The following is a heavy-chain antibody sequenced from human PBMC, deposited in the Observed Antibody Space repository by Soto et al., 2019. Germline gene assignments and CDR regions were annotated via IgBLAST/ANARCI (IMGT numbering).Heavy chain of an antibody. CDR1: GGTFSSYA. J-gene: IGHJ6*02. CDR2: IIPIFGTA. Sequence: QVQLVQSGAEVKKPGSSVKVSCKASGGTFSSYAISWVRQAPGQGLEWMGGIIPIFGTANYAQKFQGRVTITADKSTSTAYMELSGLRSEDTAVYYCARAGAMGLIYYYYGMDVWGQGTTVTVSS. CDR3: ARAGAMGLIYYYYGMDV. V-gene: IGHV1-69*06. D-gene: IGHD5-18*01.